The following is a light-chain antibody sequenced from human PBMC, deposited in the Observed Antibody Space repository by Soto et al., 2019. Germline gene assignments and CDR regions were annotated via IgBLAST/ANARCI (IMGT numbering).Light chain of an antibody. CDR2: DVS. J-gene: IGLJ1*01. CDR1: SSDVGNYNL. Sequence: QSVLTPPASLSGSPGQSITIPCTGTSSDVGNYNLVSWYQQHPGKAPKLMIYDVSNRPSGVSDRFSGSKSGNTASLTISGLQAEDEADYYCSSFTTSSTYVFGTGTKSPS. V-gene: IGLV2-14*02. CDR3: SSFTTSSTYV.